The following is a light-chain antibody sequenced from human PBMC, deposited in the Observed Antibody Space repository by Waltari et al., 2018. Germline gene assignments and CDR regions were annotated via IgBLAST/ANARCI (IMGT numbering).Light chain of an antibody. J-gene: IGKJ2*01. Sequence: DIQMTQSPSSLSASVGYRVTIPCRASQSISSYLNWYQQKPGKAPKLLIYAASSLQSGVPSRFSGSGSGTDFTLTISSLQPEDFATYYCQQSYSTPDTFGQGTKLEIK. V-gene: IGKV1-39*01. CDR3: QQSYSTPDT. CDR1: QSISSY. CDR2: AAS.